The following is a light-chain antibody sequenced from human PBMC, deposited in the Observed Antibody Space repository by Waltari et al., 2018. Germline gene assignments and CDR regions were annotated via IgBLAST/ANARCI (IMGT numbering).Light chain of an antibody. CDR3: QQYDGSSVT. CDR1: QTISDSW. CDR2: GAS. Sequence: EIVLTQSPGSLSLSPGERATLSCRASQTISDSWLTWYQQKPGQAPRLLIYGASSRATAIPDRFSGSGSGTDFTLTISRLEPEDFAVYYCQQYDGSSVTFGGGTKVEIK. J-gene: IGKJ4*01. V-gene: IGKV3-20*01.